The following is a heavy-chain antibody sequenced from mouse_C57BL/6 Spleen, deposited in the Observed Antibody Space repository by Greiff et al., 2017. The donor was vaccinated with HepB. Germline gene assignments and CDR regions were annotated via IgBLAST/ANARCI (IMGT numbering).Heavy chain of an antibody. CDR2: IYPRSGNT. CDR3: AMHYGSSYAY. Sequence: VQLQQSGAELARPGASVKLSCKASGYTFTSYGISWVKQRTGQGLEWIGEIYPRSGNTYYNEKFKGKATLTADKSSSTAYMELRSLTSEDSAVYFCAMHYGSSYAYWGQGTLVTVSA. V-gene: IGHV1-81*01. D-gene: IGHD1-1*01. CDR1: GYTFTSYG. J-gene: IGHJ3*01.